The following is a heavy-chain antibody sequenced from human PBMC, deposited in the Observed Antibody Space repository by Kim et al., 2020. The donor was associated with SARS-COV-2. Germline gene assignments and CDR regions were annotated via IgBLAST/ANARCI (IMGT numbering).Heavy chain of an antibody. CDR3: ARDGTYYYDSSGYYFDY. J-gene: IGHJ4*02. Sequence: YQGRVTITADESTSPAYMELSSLRSEDTAVYYCARDGTYYYDSSGYYFDYWGQGTLVTVSS. D-gene: IGHD3-22*01. V-gene: IGHV1-69*01.